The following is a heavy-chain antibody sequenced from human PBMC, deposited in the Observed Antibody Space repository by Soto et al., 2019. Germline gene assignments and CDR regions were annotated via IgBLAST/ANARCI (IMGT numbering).Heavy chain of an antibody. Sequence: GGSLRLSCEASGFMFGTSCMHWVRQAPGKGLEWVSGIWLDGSERYYSDSVKGRFTISRDNSKNTLFLQMNSLRVEDTAVYFCARDASGTTSFLASWGQGTLVTVSS. CDR3: ARDASGTTSFLAS. CDR1: GFMFGTSC. CDR2: IWLDGSER. V-gene: IGHV3-33*01. D-gene: IGHD1-1*01. J-gene: IGHJ5*01.